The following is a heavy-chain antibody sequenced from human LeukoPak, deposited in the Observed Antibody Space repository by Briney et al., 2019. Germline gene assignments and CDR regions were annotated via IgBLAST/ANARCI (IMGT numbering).Heavy chain of an antibody. Sequence: GGTLRLSCAASGLTFSSYAMSWVRQAPGKGLEWVSAISGSGGSTYYADSVKGRFTISRDNSKNTLYLQMNSLRAEDTAVYYCAKPPVRSSGYSEFDYWGQGTLVTVSS. D-gene: IGHD3-22*01. V-gene: IGHV3-23*01. CDR2: ISGSGGST. J-gene: IGHJ4*02. CDR3: AKPPVRSSGYSEFDY. CDR1: GLTFSSYA.